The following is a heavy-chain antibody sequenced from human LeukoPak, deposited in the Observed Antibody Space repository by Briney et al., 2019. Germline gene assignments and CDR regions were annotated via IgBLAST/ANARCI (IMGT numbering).Heavy chain of an antibody. CDR1: GSGFNSYW. J-gene: IGHJ4*02. D-gene: IGHD6-19*01. CDR3: ARHLGYTSGWYDY. Sequence: GASLKISCKGSGSGFNSYWIAWVRQMPGKGLEWMGIIYPGDSDTRYSPSFQGQVTISADKSISTAYLQWNSLQASDTAMYYCARHLGYTSGWYDYWGQGTLVTVSS. V-gene: IGHV5-51*01. CDR2: IYPGDSDT.